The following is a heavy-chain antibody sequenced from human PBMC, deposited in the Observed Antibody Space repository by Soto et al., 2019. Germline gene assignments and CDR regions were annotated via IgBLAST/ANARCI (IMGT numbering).Heavy chain of an antibody. D-gene: IGHD3-10*01. CDR3: ARGHGWFEELFTPRTWFDP. CDR1: GGSFSGYY. CDR2: INHSGST. J-gene: IGHJ5*02. V-gene: IGHV4-34*01. Sequence: PSETLSLTCAVYGGSFSGYYWSWIRQPPGKGLEWIGEINHSGSTNYNPSLKSRVTISVDTSKNQFSLKLSSVTAADTAVYYCARGHGWFEELFTPRTWFDPWGQGTLVTVTS.